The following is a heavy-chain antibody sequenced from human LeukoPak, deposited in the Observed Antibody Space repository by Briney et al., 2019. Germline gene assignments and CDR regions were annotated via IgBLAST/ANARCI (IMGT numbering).Heavy chain of an antibody. CDR1: GYTFTHNF. Sequence: ASVKVSCKASGYTFTHNFMHWVRQSPGQGLEWMGIINPSGDNTWYAQKFQGRVTMTRDMATSTDYMEVNSLRSEDTAVYYCARDNSMGDSAWWFDPWGQGTLVTVSS. V-gene: IGHV1-46*01. CDR2: INPSGDNT. D-gene: IGHD5-12*01. CDR3: ARDNSMGDSAWWFDP. J-gene: IGHJ5*02.